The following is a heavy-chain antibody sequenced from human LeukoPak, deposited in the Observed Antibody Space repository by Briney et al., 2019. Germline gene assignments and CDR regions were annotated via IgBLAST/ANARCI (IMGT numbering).Heavy chain of an antibody. D-gene: IGHD2-15*01. Sequence: ASVKVSCKASGYTFADYYIHWVRQAPGQGLEWVGWMNPNSGDTNYARSFQGRVTMTRDTSISTAYMELSRLRSDDTAVHYCARVRREGGLDYWGQGTLVTVSS. CDR3: ARVRREGGLDY. CDR2: MNPNSGDT. CDR1: GYTFADYY. J-gene: IGHJ4*02. V-gene: IGHV1-2*02.